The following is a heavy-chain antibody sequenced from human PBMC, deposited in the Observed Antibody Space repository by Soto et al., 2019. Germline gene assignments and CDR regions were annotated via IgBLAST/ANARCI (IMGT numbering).Heavy chain of an antibody. CDR2: ISYDEIDK. J-gene: IGHJ4*02. CDR1: GFTFSNYT. Sequence: HPGGSLRLSCAASGFTFSNYTMHWVRQAPGKGLEWVALISYDEIDKYFADAVKGRFTISRDNSKNTLYLQMDSLRAEDTAVYYCAGRSGSSDYWGRGTLVTRLL. V-gene: IGHV3-30*04. CDR3: AGRSGSSDY. D-gene: IGHD3-10*01.